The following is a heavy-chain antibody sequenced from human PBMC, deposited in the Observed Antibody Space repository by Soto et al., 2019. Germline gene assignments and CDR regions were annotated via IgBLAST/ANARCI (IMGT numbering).Heavy chain of an antibody. Sequence: GESLKISCKGSGYSFNSDWIGWVRQMPGKGLEWMGIIYPGDSDTRYSPSFEGQVTISADKSISTAYLQWSSLTASDTAMYYCARLRRCINGKTNGMDVWGQGTTVTVSS. CDR1: GYSFNSDW. D-gene: IGHD1-20*01. V-gene: IGHV5-51*01. CDR3: ARLRRCINGKTNGMDV. J-gene: IGHJ6*02. CDR2: IYPGDSDT.